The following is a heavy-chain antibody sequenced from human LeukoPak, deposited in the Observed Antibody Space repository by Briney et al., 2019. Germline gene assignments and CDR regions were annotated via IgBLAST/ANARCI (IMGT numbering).Heavy chain of an antibody. J-gene: IGHJ5*02. CDR3: ARGEYGNQRSNNWFDP. Sequence: GGSLRLSCAASGFTFSSYSMNWVRQAPGKGLEWVSSISSSSSYIYYADSVKGRFTISRDNAKNSLYLQMNSLRAEDTAVYYCARGEYGNQRSNNWFDPWGQGTLVTVSS. D-gene: IGHD3-16*01. V-gene: IGHV3-21*01. CDR2: ISSSSSYI. CDR1: GFTFSSYS.